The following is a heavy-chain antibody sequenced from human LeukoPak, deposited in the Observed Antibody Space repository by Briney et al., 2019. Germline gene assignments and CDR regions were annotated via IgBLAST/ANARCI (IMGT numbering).Heavy chain of an antibody. Sequence: GGSLRLSCAASGFTVSSNYMNWVRQAPGKGLERVSVIYSGGSTYYADSVKGRFTISRDNSKNTLYLQMNSLRPEDTAVYYCARDRGSYAWDYWGQGTLVTVSS. CDR1: GFTVSSNY. CDR2: IYSGGST. V-gene: IGHV3-66*02. CDR3: ARDRGSYAWDY. D-gene: IGHD5-12*01. J-gene: IGHJ4*02.